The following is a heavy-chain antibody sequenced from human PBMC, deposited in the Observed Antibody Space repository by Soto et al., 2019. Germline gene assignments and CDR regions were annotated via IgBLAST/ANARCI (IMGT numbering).Heavy chain of an antibody. D-gene: IGHD2-15*01. CDR2: IFPNSGAT. CDR1: GYIFTGFY. CDR3: ARGRSLKWIWFDP. V-gene: IGHV1-2*02. J-gene: IGHJ5*02. Sequence: ASVKVSCKASGYIFTGFYLHWVRQAPGQGLEWMGWIFPNSGATNYAQRFQGRVTLTRDTSITTAYMDLTSLTSDDTAVYYCARGRSLKWIWFDPWGQGTLVTAPQ.